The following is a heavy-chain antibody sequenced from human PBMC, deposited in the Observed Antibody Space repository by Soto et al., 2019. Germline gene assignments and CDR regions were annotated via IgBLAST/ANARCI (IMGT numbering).Heavy chain of an antibody. CDR3: AREIAARL. D-gene: IGHD6-6*01. CDR1: GFTFSSYW. V-gene: IGHV3-7*01. Sequence: EVQLVESGGGLVQPGGSLRLSCAASGFTFSSYWMSWFRQAPGKGLEWVANIKQDGREENYVDSVKGRFTISRDNAKNALYLQMNCLRVEDTAVYYCAREIAARLWGKGTTVTVSS. CDR2: IKQDGREE. J-gene: IGHJ6*04.